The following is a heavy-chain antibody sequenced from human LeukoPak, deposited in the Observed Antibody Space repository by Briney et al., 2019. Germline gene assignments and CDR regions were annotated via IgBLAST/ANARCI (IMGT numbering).Heavy chain of an antibody. D-gene: IGHD6-19*01. CDR1: GGSMSSCY. Sequence: SETLSLTCTVSGGSMSSCYWSWIRRPPGKGLEWIGCIYYSGSTKYNPSLKSRVTISVDTSNNQFSLKLSSVTAADTAVYYCASTYNSSPSFDYWGQGTLVTVSS. CDR3: ASTYNSSPSFDY. V-gene: IGHV4-59*08. CDR2: IYYSGST. J-gene: IGHJ4*02.